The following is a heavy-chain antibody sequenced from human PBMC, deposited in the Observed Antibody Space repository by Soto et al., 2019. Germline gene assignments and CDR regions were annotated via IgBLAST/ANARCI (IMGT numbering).Heavy chain of an antibody. J-gene: IGHJ3*02. CDR3: ARGLGYASNWWPGSAFDI. D-gene: IGHD2-8*01. V-gene: IGHV1-18*01. CDR2: ISAYTRNT. CDR1: GYTFTNYG. Sequence: QLVQSGPEVKKPGTSVKVSCKASGYTFTNYGISWVLQAPGQGLEWMGWISAYTRNTNYAQMFQCRVTMSPETFTSAEYKGHRSPRSDVTAVYFFARGLGYASNWWPGSAFDIWRKGTMDNVSS.